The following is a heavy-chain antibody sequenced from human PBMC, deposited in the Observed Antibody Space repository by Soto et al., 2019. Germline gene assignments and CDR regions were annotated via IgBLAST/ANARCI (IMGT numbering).Heavy chain of an antibody. CDR3: AREEGYCSGGSCYSYYYYGMDV. CDR2: IIPIFGTA. J-gene: IGHJ6*02. V-gene: IGHV1-69*01. CDR1: GGTFSSYA. Sequence: QVQLVQSGAEVKKPGSSVKVSCKASGGTFSSYAISWVRQAPGQGLEWMGGIIPIFGTANYAQKFQGRVTITADESTSTAYMELSSLRSEDTAVYYCAREEGYCSGGSCYSYYYYGMDVWGQGTTVTVSS. D-gene: IGHD2-15*01.